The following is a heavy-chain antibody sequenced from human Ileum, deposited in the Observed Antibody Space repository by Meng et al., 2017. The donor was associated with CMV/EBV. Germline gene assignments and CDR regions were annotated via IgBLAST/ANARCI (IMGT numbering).Heavy chain of an antibody. V-gene: IGHV4-39*07. CDR3: ARSSGSGSFSY. D-gene: IGHD3-10*01. J-gene: IGHJ4*02. Sequence: EAGPGLVEPSGTQSLTCTVSGGSINNSPYFWGWIRQPPGKGLEWIGSIYYSGTTSYNPSLKSRITISVDTSKNQFSLKLTSVTAADTAVYYCARSSGSGSFSYWGQGTLVTVSS. CDR2: IYYSGTT. CDR1: GGSINNSPYF.